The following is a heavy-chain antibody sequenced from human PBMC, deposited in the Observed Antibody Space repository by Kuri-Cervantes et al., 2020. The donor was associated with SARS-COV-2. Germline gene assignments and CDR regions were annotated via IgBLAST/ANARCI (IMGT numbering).Heavy chain of an antibody. D-gene: IGHD3-22*01. V-gene: IGHV4-59*01. CDR2: IYYTGST. CDR3: ARFYDSSGYVDY. J-gene: IGHJ4*02. CDR1: GGSISSYY. Sequence: ESLKISCTVSGGSISSYYWSWIRQPPGKGLEWIGYIYYTGSTNYNPSLKSRVTISVDTSKNQLSLKLSSVTAADTAVYYCARFYDSSGYVDYWGQGTLVTVSS.